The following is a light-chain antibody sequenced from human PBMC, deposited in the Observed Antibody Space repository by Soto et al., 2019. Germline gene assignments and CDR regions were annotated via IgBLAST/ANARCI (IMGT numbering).Light chain of an antibody. CDR2: GIS. J-gene: IGKJ1*01. CDR1: QSVSSSY. CDR3: QQYGSSGT. V-gene: IGKV3-20*01. Sequence: EIVLTQSPGTLSFYQGEEAPPSSRASQSVSSSYLAWYQQKPGQAPRLLIYGISKRATDIPDRFSGSGSGTDFTLTISRLEPEDFAVYYCQQYGSSGTFGQGTKVDI.